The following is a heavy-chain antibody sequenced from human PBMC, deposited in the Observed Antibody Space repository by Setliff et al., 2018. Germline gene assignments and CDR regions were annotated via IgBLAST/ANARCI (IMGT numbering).Heavy chain of an antibody. CDR2: IKQDGSEK. Sequence: PGGSLRLSCAASGFTFSRYWMSWVRQAPGKGLGWVANIKQDGSEKYYVDSVKGRFTISRDNAKNSLYLQMNSLRAEDTAVYYCARDHVYGSQYYYYYYGMDVWGQGTTVTVSS. CDR3: ARDHVYGSQYYYYYYGMDV. CDR1: GFTFSRYW. D-gene: IGHD3-10*01. J-gene: IGHJ6*02. V-gene: IGHV3-7*01.